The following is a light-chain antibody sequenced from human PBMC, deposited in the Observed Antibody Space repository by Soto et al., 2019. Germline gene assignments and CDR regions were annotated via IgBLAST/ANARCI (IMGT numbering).Light chain of an antibody. V-gene: IGKV3-20*01. J-gene: IGKJ2*01. CDR2: GAS. CDR3: QQYGSSPQT. CDR1: QSVSRYF. Sequence: DIELTQSPSTLSSSLGDRVTISCRASQSVSRYFLSWYQQKPGHAPMLLIYGASIRGTGIPDRFSGSGSGTDFTLTIRRLQPEDFAIYFCQQYGSSPQTFGQGTKLEIK.